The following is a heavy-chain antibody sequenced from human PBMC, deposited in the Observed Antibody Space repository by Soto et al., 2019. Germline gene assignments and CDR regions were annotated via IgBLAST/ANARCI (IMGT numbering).Heavy chain of an antibody. D-gene: IGHD5-12*01. CDR2: ISGSGSGT. CDR3: AKEGYERIFNFDY. CDR1: GFTFSSYA. J-gene: IGHJ4*02. Sequence: PGGSLRLSCAASGFTFSSYAMSWVRQAPGQGLEWASGISGSGSGTYYADSVRGRFTISRDNSKNTLYLQMNSLRAEDTAIYYCAKEGYERIFNFDYWGQGALVTVSS. V-gene: IGHV3-23*01.